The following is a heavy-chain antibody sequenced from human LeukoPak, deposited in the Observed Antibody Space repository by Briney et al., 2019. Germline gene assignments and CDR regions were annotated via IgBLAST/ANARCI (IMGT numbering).Heavy chain of an antibody. V-gene: IGHV4-30-4*01. D-gene: IGHD2-15*01. J-gene: IGHJ6*02. CDR3: ARDSSYDHYYGMDV. Sequence: PSETLSLTCTVSGGSISSCDYYWSWIRQPPGKGLEWIGYIYYSGSTYYNPSLKSRVTISVDTSKNQFSLKLSSVTAADTAVYYCARDSSYDHYYGMDVWGQGTTVTVSS. CDR1: GGSISSCDYY. CDR2: IYYSGST.